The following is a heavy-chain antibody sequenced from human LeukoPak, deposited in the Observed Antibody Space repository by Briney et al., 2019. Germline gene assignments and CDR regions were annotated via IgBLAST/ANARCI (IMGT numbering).Heavy chain of an antibody. D-gene: IGHD2-2*01. CDR1: GFTFSSYA. Sequence: PGGSLRLSCAASGFTFSSYAMHWVRQAPGKGLEWVAVISYDGSNKYYADSVKGRFTISRDNSENTLYLQMNSLRAEDTAVYYCARAQVPIVVVPAAIDYWGQGTLVTVSS. V-gene: IGHV3-30-3*01. CDR2: ISYDGSNK. CDR3: ARAQVPIVVVPAAIDY. J-gene: IGHJ4*02.